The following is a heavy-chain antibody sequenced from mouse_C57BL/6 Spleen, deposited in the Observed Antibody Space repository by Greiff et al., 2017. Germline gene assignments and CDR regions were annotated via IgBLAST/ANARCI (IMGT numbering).Heavy chain of an antibody. Sequence: EVHLVESEGGLVQPGSSMKLSCTASGFTFSDYYMAWVRQVPEKGLEWVANINYDGSSTYYLDSLKSRFIISRDNAKNILYLQMSSLKSEDTATYYCARGPLRWLLLDYWGQGTTLTVSS. CDR3: ARGPLRWLLLDY. V-gene: IGHV5-16*01. D-gene: IGHD2-3*01. CDR2: INYDGSST. J-gene: IGHJ2*01. CDR1: GFTFSDYY.